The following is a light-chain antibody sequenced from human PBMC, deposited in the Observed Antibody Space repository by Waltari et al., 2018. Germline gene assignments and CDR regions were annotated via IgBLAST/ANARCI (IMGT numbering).Light chain of an antibody. CDR2: WAS. V-gene: IGKV4-1*01. CDR3: HQYYTTPRT. J-gene: IGKJ2*01. Sequence: DIEMTQSPDSLGVSLGERATITCKSSQSLFYLPRNKNYLAWYQQKRGQPPRLLISWASTRESGVPDRFSGSGSGTYFTLTISSLQAEDVAVYYCHQYYTTPRTFGQGTKLEIK. CDR1: QSLFYLPRNKNY.